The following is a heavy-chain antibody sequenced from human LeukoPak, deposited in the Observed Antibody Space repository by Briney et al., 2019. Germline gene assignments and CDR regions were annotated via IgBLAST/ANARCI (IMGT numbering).Heavy chain of an antibody. V-gene: IGHV4-4*02. CDR3: SRESGAFCPFGY. Sequence: PSETLSLTCGVSGGSISFTNWWTWVRQPPGKGLEWIGEVHLDGRTNYNPSLQSRLTMSVDFSENHISLKLTSVTAADTAIYYCSRESGAFCPFGYWGQGTLVTVSP. CDR1: GGSISFTNW. J-gene: IGHJ4*02. CDR2: VHLDGRT. D-gene: IGHD1-26*01.